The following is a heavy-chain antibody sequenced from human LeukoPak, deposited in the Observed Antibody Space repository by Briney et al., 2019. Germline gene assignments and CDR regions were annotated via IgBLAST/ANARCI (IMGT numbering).Heavy chain of an antibody. CDR1: GFAFSSYD. J-gene: IGHJ4*02. CDR3: ARGSGPGVTTIDS. V-gene: IGHV3-13*01. CDR2: FHADGET. Sequence: GSLRLSCATSGFAFSSYDMHWVRQATGKGLEWVSAFHADGETFYSNSVRGRFTISRDNAKNSLNLHMNSLGVGDTAVYHCARGSGPGVTTIDSWGQGTLVTVSS. D-gene: IGHD4-17*01.